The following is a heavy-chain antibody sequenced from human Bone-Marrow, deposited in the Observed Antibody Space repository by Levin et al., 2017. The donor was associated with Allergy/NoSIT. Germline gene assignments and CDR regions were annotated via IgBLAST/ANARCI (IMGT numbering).Heavy chain of an antibody. CDR2: FHSSGNT. CDR1: GASINTYY. CDR3: SREDRSGFYSDRYYYYGMDV. D-gene: IGHD3-3*01. Sequence: PSETLSLTCTVSGASINTYYWNWIRQSPGKGLEWIGSFHSSGNTNYNPSLKSRVSTSVDTSKNQFSLRLTSVTAADTAVYYCSREDRSGFYSDRYYYYGMDVWGQGTTVTVSS. V-gene: IGHV4-59*01. J-gene: IGHJ6*02.